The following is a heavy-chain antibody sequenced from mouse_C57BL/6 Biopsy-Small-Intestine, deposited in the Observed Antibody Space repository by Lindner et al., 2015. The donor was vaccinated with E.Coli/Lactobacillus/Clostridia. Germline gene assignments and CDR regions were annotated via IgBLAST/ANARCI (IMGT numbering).Heavy chain of an antibody. CDR2: IYPGDGDT. V-gene: IGHV1-82*01. J-gene: IGHJ3*01. CDR1: GYAFSSSW. CDR3: ARKGNSNGFAY. D-gene: IGHD2-5*01. Sequence: VQLQESGPELVKPGASVKISCKASGYAFSSSWMNWVKQRPGKGLEWIGRIYPGDGDTNYNGKFKGKATLTADKSSSTAYMQFSSLTSEDSAIYYCARKGNSNGFAYWGQGTLVTVSA.